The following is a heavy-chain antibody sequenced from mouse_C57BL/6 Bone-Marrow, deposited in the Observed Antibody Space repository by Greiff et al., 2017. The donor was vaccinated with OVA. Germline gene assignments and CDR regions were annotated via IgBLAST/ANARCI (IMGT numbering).Heavy chain of an antibody. Sequence: VKLQESGAELVRPGTSVKVSCKASGYAFTNYLIEWVKQRPGQGLEWIGVINPGSGGTNYNEKFKGKATLTADKSSSTAYMQLSSLTSEDSAVYFCANGFDYWGQGTTLTVSS. D-gene: IGHD1-1*02. CDR3: ANGFDY. CDR1: GYAFTNYL. J-gene: IGHJ2*01. CDR2: INPGSGGT. V-gene: IGHV1-54*01.